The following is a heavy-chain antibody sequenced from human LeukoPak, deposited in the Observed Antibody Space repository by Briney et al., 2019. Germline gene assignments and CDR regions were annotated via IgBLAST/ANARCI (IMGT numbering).Heavy chain of an antibody. CDR3: ARGGDVEMATAYYLDY. J-gene: IGHJ4*02. D-gene: IGHD5-24*01. Sequence: SETLSLTCTVSGGSISSYYWSWIRRPPGKGLEWIGYIYYSGSTNYNPSLKSRVTISVDTSKNQFSLKLSSVTAADTAVYYCARGGDVEMATAYYLDYWGQGTLVTVSS. CDR1: GGSISSYY. CDR2: IYYSGST. V-gene: IGHV4-59*01.